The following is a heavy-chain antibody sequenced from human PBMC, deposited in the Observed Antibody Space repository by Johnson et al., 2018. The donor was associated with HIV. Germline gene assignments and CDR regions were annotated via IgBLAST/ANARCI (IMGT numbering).Heavy chain of an antibody. Sequence: QVQLVESGGGVVQPGKSLTLSCVGSGLSFSNFGIHWVRQAPGKGPEWVAVISFDGNIKKYADSVKGRFTISRDNSKNTLYLQMTSLRQDDTAVYSCYCTDHCGAGSESKGTFDAWGQGTMVTVSS. J-gene: IGHJ3*01. CDR1: GLSFSNFG. CDR2: ISFDGNIK. CDR3: YCTDHCGAGSESKGTFDA. D-gene: IGHD3-10*01. V-gene: IGHV3-30*03.